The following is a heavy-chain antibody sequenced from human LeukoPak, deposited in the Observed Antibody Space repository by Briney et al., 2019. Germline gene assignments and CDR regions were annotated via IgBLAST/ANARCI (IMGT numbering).Heavy chain of an antibody. CDR3: ARDRPPGGHPRWFDP. V-gene: IGHV1-8*01. CDR2: MNPKSGNT. Sequence: ASVKVSCKASGYTFTSYDINWVRQATGQGLEWMGWMNPKSGNTGYAQKFQGRVAMTRNTSISTAYMELSSLRSEDTAVYYCARDRPPGGHPRWFDPWGQGTLVTVSS. CDR1: GYTFTSYD. J-gene: IGHJ5*01. D-gene: IGHD1-14*01.